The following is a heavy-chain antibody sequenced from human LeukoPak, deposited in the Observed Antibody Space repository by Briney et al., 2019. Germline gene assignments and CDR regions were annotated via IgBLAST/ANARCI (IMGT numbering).Heavy chain of an antibody. J-gene: IGHJ5*02. Sequence: GGSLRLSCAASGFTVSSNYMTWVRQAPGKGLEWVSVIYSGGSTYYADSVKGRFTVSKDNSKNTLYLQMNSLRAEDTALYYCAKDQSGYNYGWFDPWGQGTLVTVSS. CDR3: AKDQSGYNYGWFDP. D-gene: IGHD5-18*01. CDR1: GFTVSSNY. CDR2: IYSGGST. V-gene: IGHV3-53*01.